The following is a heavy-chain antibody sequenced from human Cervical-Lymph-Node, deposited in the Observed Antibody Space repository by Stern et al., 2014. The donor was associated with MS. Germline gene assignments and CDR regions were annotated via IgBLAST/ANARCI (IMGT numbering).Heavy chain of an antibody. CDR3: ARTGSYLPADY. CDR2: IRNKALSYTT. V-gene: IGHV3-72*01. J-gene: IGHJ4*02. Sequence: VQLVQSGGGLVQPGGSLRLSCAASGFTFSDRYMDWVRQAPGKGLEWVGRIRNKALSYTTYYAASVKGRFTISRDDSKNSLYLQMSSLKTEDTAVYYCARTGSYLPADYWGQGTLVTGSS. CDR1: GFTFSDRY. D-gene: IGHD3-10*01.